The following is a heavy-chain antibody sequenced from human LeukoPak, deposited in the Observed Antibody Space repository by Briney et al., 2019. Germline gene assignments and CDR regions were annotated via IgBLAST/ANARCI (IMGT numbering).Heavy chain of an antibody. CDR3: ARWAPGLDY. CDR2: ISGSGGST. J-gene: IGHJ4*02. Sequence: GGSLRLSCAASGFTFSSYAMNWVRQAPGKGLEWLSAISGSGGSTYYADSVKGRFTISRDNSKNTLYLQMGGLRAEDTAVYFGARWAPGLDYWGQGTLVTVSS. D-gene: IGHD5-24*01. CDR1: GFTFSSYA. V-gene: IGHV3-23*01.